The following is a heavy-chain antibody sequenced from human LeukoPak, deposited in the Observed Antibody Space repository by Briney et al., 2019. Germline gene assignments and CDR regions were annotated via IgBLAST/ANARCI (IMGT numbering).Heavy chain of an antibody. V-gene: IGHV3-48*01. CDR1: GFTFHVYA. D-gene: IGHD3-22*01. CDR2: ITKNSDTI. CDR3: ARSVSNGYYAYYFDS. Sequence: SGGSLRLSCAASGFTFHVYAMNWVRQAPGKGLEWVSYITKNSDTIYYTDSVKGRFTISRDNAKNSLYLQMNSLRAEDTAIYYCARSVSNGYYAYYFDSWGQGTRVTVSS. J-gene: IGHJ4*02.